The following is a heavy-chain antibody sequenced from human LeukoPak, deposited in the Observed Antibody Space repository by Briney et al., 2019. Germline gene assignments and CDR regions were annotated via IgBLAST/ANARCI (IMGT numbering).Heavy chain of an antibody. D-gene: IGHD6-6*01. CDR2: MNPNSGNT. Sequence: ASVKVSCKASGYTFTSYDINWVRQATGQGLEWMGWMNPNSGNTGYAQKFQGRVTITRNTSISTAYMELSSLRSEDTAVYYCARKQLVQNWFDPWGQGTLVTVSS. CDR1: GYTFTSYD. V-gene: IGHV1-8*03. J-gene: IGHJ5*02. CDR3: ARKQLVQNWFDP.